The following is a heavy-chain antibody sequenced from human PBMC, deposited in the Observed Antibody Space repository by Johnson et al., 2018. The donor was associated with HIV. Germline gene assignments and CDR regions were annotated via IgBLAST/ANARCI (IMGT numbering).Heavy chain of an antibody. V-gene: IGHV3-30*02. CDR3: ARGRPSGSHDAFDI. Sequence: QVQLVESGGGVVQPGGSLRLSCAASGFIFSSYGMHWVRQAPGKGLEWVAFIRYAGSDKYYADSVKGRFTISRDNSKNTLYLQMNSLRTEDMAVYYCARGRPSGSHDAFDIWGQGTMVTVSS. CDR1: GFIFSSYG. D-gene: IGHD3-22*01. CDR2: IRYAGSDK. J-gene: IGHJ3*02.